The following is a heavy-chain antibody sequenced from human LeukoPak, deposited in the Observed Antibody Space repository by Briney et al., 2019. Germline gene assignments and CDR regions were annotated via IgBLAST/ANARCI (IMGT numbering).Heavy chain of an antibody. V-gene: IGHV3-7*01. D-gene: IGHD2-15*01. CDR3: ARGCGGGPGCYILDY. CDR2: IKQDGSEK. CDR1: GFTFSSYW. J-gene: IGHJ4*02. Sequence: GGSLRLSCAASGFTFSSYWMSWVRQAPGKGLEWAANIKQDGSEKYYVDSVKGRFTISRDNSKNTLYLHMNSLRGEDTAMYFCARGCGGGPGCYILDYWGQGTLVTVSS.